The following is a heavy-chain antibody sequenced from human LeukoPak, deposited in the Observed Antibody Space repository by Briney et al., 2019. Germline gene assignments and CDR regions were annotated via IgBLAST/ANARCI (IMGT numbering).Heavy chain of an antibody. CDR2: INPSGGST. Sequence: ASVKVSCKASGYTFTRYYMHWVRQAPGQGLEWMGIINPSGGSTSYAQKFQGRVTMTRDTSTSTVYMELSSLRSEDTAVYYCASPGYCSSTSCYGGAFDIWGQGTMVTVSS. CDR3: ASPGYCSSTSCYGGAFDI. V-gene: IGHV1-46*01. CDR1: GYTFTRYY. J-gene: IGHJ3*02. D-gene: IGHD2-2*01.